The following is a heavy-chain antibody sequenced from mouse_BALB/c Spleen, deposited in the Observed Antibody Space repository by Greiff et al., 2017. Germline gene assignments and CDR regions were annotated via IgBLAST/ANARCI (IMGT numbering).Heavy chain of an antibody. CDR3: TRDNSYGSSYFDY. J-gene: IGHJ2*01. V-gene: IGHV5-6-4*01. CDR1: GFTFSSYT. Sequence: EVKVEESGGGLVKPGGSLKLSCAASGFTFSSYTMSWVRQTPEKRLEWVATISSGGSYTYYPDSVKGRFTISRDNAKNTLYLQMSSLKSEDTAMYYCTRDNSYGSSYFDYWGQGTTLTVSS. D-gene: IGHD1-1*01. CDR2: ISSGGSYT.